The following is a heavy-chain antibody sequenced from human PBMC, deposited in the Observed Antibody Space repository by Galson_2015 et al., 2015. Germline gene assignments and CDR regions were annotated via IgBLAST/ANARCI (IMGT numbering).Heavy chain of an antibody. CDR3: ARDLWGKAVAGTSFDY. J-gene: IGHJ4*02. CDR1: GYTFTSYY. CDR2: INPSGGST. V-gene: IGHV1-46*01. D-gene: IGHD6-19*01. Sequence: SVKVSCKASGYTFTSYYMHWVRRAPGQGLEWMGIINPSGGSTSYAQKFQGRVTMTRDTSTSTVCMELSSLRSEDTAVYYCARDLWGKAVAGTSFDYWGQGTLVTVSS.